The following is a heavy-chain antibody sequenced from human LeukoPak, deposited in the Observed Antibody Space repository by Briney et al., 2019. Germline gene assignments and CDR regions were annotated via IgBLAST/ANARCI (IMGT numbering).Heavy chain of an antibody. V-gene: IGHV3-7*01. Sequence: HTGGSLRLSCAASGFTFSGYWMTWVRQAPGKGLEWVANIKGDESKKYYVDSVKGRFTISRDNAKNSLYLQMNSLRAEDTAVYYCARDSNPRGGYDASDFWGQGTLVTVSS. J-gene: IGHJ3*01. D-gene: IGHD3-10*01. CDR3: ARDSNPRGGYDASDF. CDR1: GFTFSGYW. CDR2: IKGDESKK.